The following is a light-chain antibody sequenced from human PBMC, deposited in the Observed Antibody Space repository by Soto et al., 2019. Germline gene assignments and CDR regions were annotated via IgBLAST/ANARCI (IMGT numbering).Light chain of an antibody. Sequence: DIQMTQSPSSLSASVGDIVTITCRASQSISSYLNWYQQKPGKAPKLLIYAASSLQSGVPSRFSGSGSGTDFTLTIGSLQPEDFATYYCQQSYSTPPITFGPGTKVDIK. J-gene: IGKJ3*01. CDR1: QSISSY. CDR2: AAS. V-gene: IGKV1-39*01. CDR3: QQSYSTPPIT.